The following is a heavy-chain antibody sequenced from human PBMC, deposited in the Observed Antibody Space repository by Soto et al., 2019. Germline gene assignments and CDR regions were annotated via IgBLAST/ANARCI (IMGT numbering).Heavy chain of an antibody. CDR2: ISGSGGST. J-gene: IGHJ6*02. CDR1: GFTFSSYA. D-gene: IGHD6-13*01. CDR3: AKAFQSRRWRIAAAGGYYYGMDV. V-gene: IGHV3-23*01. Sequence: HPGGSLRLSCAASGFTFSSYAMSWVRQAPGKGLEWVSAISGSGGSTYYADSVKGRFTISRDNSKNTLYLQMNSLRAEDTAVYYCAKAFQSRRWRIAAAGGYYYGMDVWGQGTTVTVSS.